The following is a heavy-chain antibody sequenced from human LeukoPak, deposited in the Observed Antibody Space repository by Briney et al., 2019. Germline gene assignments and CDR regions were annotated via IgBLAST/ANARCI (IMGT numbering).Heavy chain of an antibody. CDR3: ARSDYHNSGSHTVFDAFDI. Sequence: PSETLSLTCTVSGGSISRYYWSWIRRPPGKGLEWIGYIDDSGNTNYTPSLKSQVTISVDKSKNQFSLKLSFVTAADTAMYYCARSDYHNSGSHTVFDAFDIWGQGTRVTVSS. D-gene: IGHD3-10*01. V-gene: IGHV4-59*01. CDR1: GGSISRYY. CDR2: IDDSGNT. J-gene: IGHJ3*02.